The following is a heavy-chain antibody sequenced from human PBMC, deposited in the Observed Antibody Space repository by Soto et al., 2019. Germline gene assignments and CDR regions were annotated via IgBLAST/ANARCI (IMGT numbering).Heavy chain of an antibody. CDR2: ISYDGSNK. CDR3: AKDLGSWPDY. CDR1: GFTFSSYG. J-gene: IGHJ4*02. D-gene: IGHD6-13*01. V-gene: IGHV3-30*18. Sequence: ESGGGVVQPGRSLRLSCAASGFTFSSYGMHWVRQAPGKGLEWVAVISYDGSNKYYADSVKGRFTISRDNSKNTLYLQMNSLRAEDTAVYYCAKDLGSWPDYWGQGTLVTVSS.